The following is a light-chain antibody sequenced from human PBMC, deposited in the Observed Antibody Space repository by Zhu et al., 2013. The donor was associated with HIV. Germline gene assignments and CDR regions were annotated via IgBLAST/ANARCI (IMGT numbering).Light chain of an antibody. CDR3: QQYSSYPVT. J-gene: IGKJ4*01. CDR2: GAS. Sequence: EIVLMQSPGTLSLSPGERATLSCRASQTVSYRHIAWYQQKPGQPPRLLIYGASSRAAGIPDRFSGSGSGTDFTVTISRLEPEDFATYYCQQYSSYPVTFGGGTKVEIK. CDR1: QTVSYRH. V-gene: IGKV3-20*01.